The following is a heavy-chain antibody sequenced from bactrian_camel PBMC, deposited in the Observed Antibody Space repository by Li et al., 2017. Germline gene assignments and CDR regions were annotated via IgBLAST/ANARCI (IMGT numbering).Heavy chain of an antibody. CDR2: IGRDGST. Sequence: HVQLVESGGGSVQARETLTLSCRTSRVTFDDADMGWRRQAPGKPREGVATIGRDGSTSYAEYVKGRFIISQDSAKNTLYLRMNSLKPEDTAMYYCAVDVGQKWFPPDAPCEETHWGQGTQVTVS. J-gene: IGHJ4*01. CDR1: RVTFDDAD. CDR3: AVDVGQKWFPPDAPCEETH. D-gene: IGHD2*01. V-gene: IGHV3S63*01.